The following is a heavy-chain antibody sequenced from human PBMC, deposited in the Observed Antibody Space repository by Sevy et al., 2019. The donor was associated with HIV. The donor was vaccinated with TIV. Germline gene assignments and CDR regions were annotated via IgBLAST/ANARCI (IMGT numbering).Heavy chain of an antibody. CDR3: AKDMSYYGSGSYVVYGMDV. D-gene: IGHD3-10*01. CDR2: ISWNSGSI. J-gene: IGHJ6*02. Sequence: GGSLRLSCAASGFTFDDYAMHWVRQAPGKGLERVSGISWNSGSIGYADSVKGRFTISRDNAKNSLYLQMNSLRAEDTALYYCAKDMSYYGSGSYVVYGMDVWGQGTTVTVSS. V-gene: IGHV3-9*01. CDR1: GFTFDDYA.